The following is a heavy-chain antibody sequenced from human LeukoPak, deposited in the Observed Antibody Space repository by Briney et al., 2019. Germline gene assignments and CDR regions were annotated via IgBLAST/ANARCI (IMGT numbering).Heavy chain of an antibody. CDR1: GFPFSSYA. CDR3: AKGGGRPLDDAYDI. Sequence: GGSLRLSCAASGFPFSSYAMSWVRQLPGKGLEWVSTIFSGGSVSYYADSVQGRFTVSRDNSKNTLYLQMIGLRAEDTATYYCAKGGGRPLDDAYDIWGQGTVVAVSS. D-gene: IGHD1-1*01. V-gene: IGHV3-23*05. CDR2: IFSGGSVS. J-gene: IGHJ3*02.